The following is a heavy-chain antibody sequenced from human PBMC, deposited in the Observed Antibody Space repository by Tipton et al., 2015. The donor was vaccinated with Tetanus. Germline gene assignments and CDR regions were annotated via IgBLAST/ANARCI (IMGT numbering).Heavy chain of an antibody. CDR3: ARGGTMDY. CDR1: GYTFTSFG. J-gene: IGHJ4*02. V-gene: IGHV1-18*01. Sequence: QSGAEVKKPGASVKVSCKASGYTFTSFGINWVRQALGQGLEWMGWINTDKGSTNYAQNLQGRVIMTTDTSTLTAYMELRSLRSDDTAVYYCARGGTMDYWGQGTLVTVSA. CDR2: INTDKGST. D-gene: IGHD1-1*01.